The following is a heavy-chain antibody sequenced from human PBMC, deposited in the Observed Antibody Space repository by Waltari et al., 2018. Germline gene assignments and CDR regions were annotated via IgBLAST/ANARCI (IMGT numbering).Heavy chain of an antibody. Sequence: QVQLVESGGGVVQPGRSLRLSCAVPGLSFSNYGMHWVRQAPGKGREWVAVIWYDGSNKFYADSVKGRFTLSRDNSKNTVYLQMNSLRAEDTAVYYCARAGSVCSGGSCYGDYWGQGTQVTVSS. CDR3: ARAGSVCSGGSCYGDY. V-gene: IGHV3-33*01. CDR2: IWYDGSNK. CDR1: GLSFSNYG. D-gene: IGHD2-15*01. J-gene: IGHJ4*02.